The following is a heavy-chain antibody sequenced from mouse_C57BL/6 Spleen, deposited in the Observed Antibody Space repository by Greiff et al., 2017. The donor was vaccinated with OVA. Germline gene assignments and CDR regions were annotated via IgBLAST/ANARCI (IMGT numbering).Heavy chain of an antibody. J-gene: IGHJ3*01. D-gene: IGHD2-2*01. CDR3: ARKVYGYGAY. Sequence: VQLQQSGPVLVKPGASVKMSCKASGYTFTDYYMNWVKQSHGKSLEWIGDINPYNGGTSYNQKFKGKATLTVDKSSSTAYMELNSLTSVDSAVYYCARKVYGYGAYWGQGTLVTVSA. V-gene: IGHV1-19*01. CDR1: GYTFTDYY. CDR2: INPYNGGT.